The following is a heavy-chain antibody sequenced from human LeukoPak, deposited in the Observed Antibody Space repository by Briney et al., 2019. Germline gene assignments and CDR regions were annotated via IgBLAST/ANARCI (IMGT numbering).Heavy chain of an antibody. Sequence: PGRSLRLSCAASGFTFDDYAMHWVRQAPGKGLEWVSGISWNGGSIGYADSVKGRFTISRDNAKNSLYLQMNSLRAEDTALYYCAKDIGGYSNTFDYWGQGTLVTVSS. D-gene: IGHD5-12*01. V-gene: IGHV3-9*01. CDR3: AKDIGGYSNTFDY. CDR2: ISWNGGSI. CDR1: GFTFDDYA. J-gene: IGHJ4*02.